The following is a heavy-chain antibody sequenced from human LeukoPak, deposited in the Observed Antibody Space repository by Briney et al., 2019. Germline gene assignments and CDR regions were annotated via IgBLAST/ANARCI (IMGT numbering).Heavy chain of an antibody. CDR1: GGTFSSYA. J-gene: IGHJ4*02. Sequence: SVKVSCKASGGTFSSYAISWVRQSPGQGLEWMGGIIPIFGTANYAQKFQGRVTITTDESTSTAYMELSSLRSEDTAVYYCAREAHTVRNYYDSSGYYPLRYWGQGTLVTVSS. V-gene: IGHV1-69*05. CDR2: IIPIFGTA. D-gene: IGHD3-22*01. CDR3: AREAHTVRNYYDSSGYYPLRY.